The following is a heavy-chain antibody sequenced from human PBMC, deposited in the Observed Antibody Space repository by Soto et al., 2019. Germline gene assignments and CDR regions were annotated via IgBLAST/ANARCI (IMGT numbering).Heavy chain of an antibody. CDR2: IYYSGST. CDR3: ARLNYYGSGSYYSWFDP. J-gene: IGHJ5*02. CDR1: GGSISSGDYY. V-gene: IGHV4-30-4*01. Sequence: KPSETLSLTCTVSGGSISSGDYYWSWIRQPPGKGLEWTGYIYYSGSTYYNPSLKSRVTISVDTSKNQFSLKLSSVTAADSAVYYCARLNYYGSGSYYSWFDPWGQGTLVTVSS. D-gene: IGHD3-10*01.